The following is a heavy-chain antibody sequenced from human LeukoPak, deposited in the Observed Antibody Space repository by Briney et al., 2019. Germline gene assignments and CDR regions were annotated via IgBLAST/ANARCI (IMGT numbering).Heavy chain of an antibody. CDR1: GGSFSGYY. Sequence: SETLSLTCAVYGGSFSGYYWSWIRQPPGKGLEWIGYIYYSGSTNYNPSLKSRVTISVDTSKNQFSLKLSSVTAADTAVYYCARHDGGWSPARYWGQGTLVTVSS. CDR3: ARHDGGWSPARY. D-gene: IGHD2-15*01. J-gene: IGHJ4*02. V-gene: IGHV4-59*08. CDR2: IYYSGST.